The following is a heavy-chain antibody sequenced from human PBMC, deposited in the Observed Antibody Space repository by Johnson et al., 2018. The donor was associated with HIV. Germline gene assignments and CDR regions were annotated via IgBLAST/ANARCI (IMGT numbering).Heavy chain of an antibody. CDR3: AKGIAAAGTGAFDI. V-gene: IGHV3-7*03. CDR1: GFTFSSYW. J-gene: IGHJ3*02. D-gene: IGHD6-13*01. Sequence: VQLVESGGGLVQPGGSLRLSCAASGFTFSSYWMHWVRQAPGKGLEWVANIKADGSEKYYVDSVKGRFTISRDNAKNSLYLQMNSLRAEDTAVYYCAKGIAAAGTGAFDIWGQGTMVTVSS. CDR2: IKADGSEK.